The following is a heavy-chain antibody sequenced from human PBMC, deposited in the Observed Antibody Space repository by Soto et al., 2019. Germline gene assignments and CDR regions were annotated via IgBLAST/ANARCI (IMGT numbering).Heavy chain of an antibody. D-gene: IGHD4-17*01. CDR3: AKGGEYLYYFAY. J-gene: IGHJ4*02. Sequence: EVQLLESGGGLVQPSGSLRLSCAASGFTFSSYAMSWVRQAPGKGLEWVSAISGSGGSTYYADSVKGRFTISRDNSKNTLYLQMNSLRAEDTAVYYCAKGGEYLYYFAYWGQGTLVTVSS. CDR2: ISGSGGST. V-gene: IGHV3-23*01. CDR1: GFTFSSYA.